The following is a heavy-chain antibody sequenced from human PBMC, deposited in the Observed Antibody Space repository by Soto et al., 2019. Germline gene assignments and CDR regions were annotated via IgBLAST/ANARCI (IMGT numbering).Heavy chain of an antibody. CDR2: IKQDGSEK. CDR1: GFTFSSYW. CDR3: ARDWWGTNDFWSGYSFRHLDYGTDV. J-gene: IGHJ6*02. Sequence: PGGSLRLSCAASGFTFSSYWMSWVRQAPGKGLEWVANIKQDGSEKYYVDSVKGRFTISRDNAKNSLYLQMNSLRAEDTAVYYCARDWWGTNDFWSGYSFRHLDYGTDVWGQGTTVTVSS. D-gene: IGHD3-3*01. V-gene: IGHV3-7*01.